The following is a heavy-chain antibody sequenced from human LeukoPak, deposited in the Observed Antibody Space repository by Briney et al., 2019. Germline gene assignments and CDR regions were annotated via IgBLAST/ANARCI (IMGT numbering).Heavy chain of an antibody. CDR2: IKQDGSVA. CDR1: GITFSSYW. J-gene: IGHJ4*02. D-gene: IGHD2-15*01. Sequence: HPGRSLRLSCVGSGITFSSYWMNWVRQAPGKGLEWVAIIKQDGSVAHYVDSVKGRLTISRDNAKNSLYLQINNLRAEDTAVYYCAGGQGYLIQLWGQGTLVTVSS. CDR3: AGGQGYLIQL. V-gene: IGHV3-7*01.